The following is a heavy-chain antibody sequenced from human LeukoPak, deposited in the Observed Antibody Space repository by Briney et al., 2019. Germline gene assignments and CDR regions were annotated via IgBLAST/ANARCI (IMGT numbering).Heavy chain of an antibody. CDR1: GYTFIGNN. Sequence: ASVKVSCKASGYTFIGNNMNWVRQAPGQRLEWTRWINVGNGDIKYLQKFQGRVTITRDTSASTGYMELSSLRSEDTAVYYCARWNYGMDVSGKGTTITASS. CDR3: ARWNYGMDV. D-gene: IGHD1-1*01. CDR2: INVGNGDI. V-gene: IGHV1-3*01. J-gene: IGHJ6*04.